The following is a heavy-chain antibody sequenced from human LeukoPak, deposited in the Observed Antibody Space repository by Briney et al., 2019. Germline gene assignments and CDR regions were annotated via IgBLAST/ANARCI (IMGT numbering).Heavy chain of an antibody. J-gene: IGHJ4*02. CDR2: IFHSGNT. CDR3: ARLYCSSTSCSEFDY. D-gene: IGHD2-2*01. Sequence: ASETLSLTCTVSGGSISSYYWSWIRQPPGKGLEWIGYIFHSGNTYYNPSLKSRVTISLDRSKNQFSLKLSSVTAADTAVYYCARLYCSSTSCSEFDYWGQGTLVTVSS. CDR1: GGSISSYY. V-gene: IGHV4-59*12.